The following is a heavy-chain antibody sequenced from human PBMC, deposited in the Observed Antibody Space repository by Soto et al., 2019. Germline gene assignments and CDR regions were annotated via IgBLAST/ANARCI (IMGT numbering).Heavy chain of an antibody. CDR2: IDPSDSYT. J-gene: IGHJ3*01. V-gene: IGHV5-10-1*01. Sequence: PGESLKISCKGSGYSFTTYWITWVRQMPGKGLEWMGRIDPSDSYTNYSPSFQGHVTISVDKSIGTAYLQWNSLKASDTAMYYCATINWGHAFHVWGQGTMVTVSS. D-gene: IGHD7-27*01. CDR1: GYSFTTYW. CDR3: ATINWGHAFHV.